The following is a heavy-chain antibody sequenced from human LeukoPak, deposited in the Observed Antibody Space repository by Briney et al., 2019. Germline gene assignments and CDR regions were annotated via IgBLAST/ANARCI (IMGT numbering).Heavy chain of an antibody. D-gene: IGHD6-13*01. CDR1: GYTFTDYF. CDR2: VNPHSGGR. J-gene: IGHJ4*02. CDR3: AKVRDRLSSFYPAA. V-gene: IGHV1-2*02. Sequence: GASVTVSFKASGYTFTDYFIHWVRQAPGQGLEWMGWVNPHSGGRNLAQKFQGRVTMTRDTSSTTAYLELSGLTSDDTAMYYCAKVRDRLSSFYPAAWGQGTLVTVSS.